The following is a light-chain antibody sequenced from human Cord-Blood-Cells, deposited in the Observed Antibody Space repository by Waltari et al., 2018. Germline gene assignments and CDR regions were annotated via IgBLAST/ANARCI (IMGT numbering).Light chain of an antibody. CDR2: EVS. V-gene: IGLV2-8*01. CDR1: SSDVVGYNY. CDR3: ISYAGSINYV. Sequence: QSALTQPPSASGSPGQSVTISCTGTSSDVVGYNYVSWYQQHPGKAPNLMIYEVSKRPSGVTGRLSRSKSGNPTSLTVSGLQAEDEAYYYCISYAGSINYVFGTGTKVTVL. J-gene: IGLJ1*01.